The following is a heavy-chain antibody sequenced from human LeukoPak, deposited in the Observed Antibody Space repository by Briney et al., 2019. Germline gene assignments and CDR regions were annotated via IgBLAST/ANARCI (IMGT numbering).Heavy chain of an antibody. CDR3: AGGALRRAIGWFDP. CDR1: GYTFTGHY. J-gene: IGHJ5*02. Sequence: ASVKVSCKASGYTFTGHYMHWLRQAPGQGLEWMGWINPNSGGTNYAQKFQGRVTMTRETSISTAYMELSRLRCDDTAVYYCAGGALRRAIGWFDPWGQGTLVSVSS. V-gene: IGHV1-2*02. D-gene: IGHD3-22*01. CDR2: INPNSGGT.